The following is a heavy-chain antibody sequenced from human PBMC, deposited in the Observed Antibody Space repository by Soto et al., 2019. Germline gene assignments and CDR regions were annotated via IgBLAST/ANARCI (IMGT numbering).Heavy chain of an antibody. Sequence: QVQLVESGGGVVQPGRSLRLSCAASGFTFSSYGMHWVRQAPGKGLEWVAVISYDGSNKYYADSVKGRFTISRDNSKNTLYLQMNSLRAEDTAVYYCAKDLSVTNYYYYYYGMDVW. CDR1: GFTFSSYG. J-gene: IGHJ6*01. CDR3: AKDLSVTNYYYYYYGMDV. V-gene: IGHV3-30*18. CDR2: ISYDGSNK. D-gene: IGHD4-17*01.